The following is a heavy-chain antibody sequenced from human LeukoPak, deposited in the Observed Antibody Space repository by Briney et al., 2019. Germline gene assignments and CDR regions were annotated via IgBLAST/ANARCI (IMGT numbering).Heavy chain of an antibody. J-gene: IGHJ2*01. CDR1: GYTFTGYY. D-gene: IGHD2-21*01. V-gene: IGHV1-2*02. CDR2: INPNSGGT. CDR3: ARGVSELEIEDRWYFDL. Sequence: ASVKVSCKASGYTFTGYYMHWVRQAPGQGLEWMGWINPNSGGTNYAQKFQGRVTMTRDTSISTAYMELSRLRSDDTAVYYCARGVSELEIEDRWYFDLWGRGTLVTVSS.